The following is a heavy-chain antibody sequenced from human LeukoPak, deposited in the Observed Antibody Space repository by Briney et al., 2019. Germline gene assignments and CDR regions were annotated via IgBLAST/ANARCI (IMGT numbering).Heavy chain of an antibody. CDR3: ARDGDVATLSFGFDY. D-gene: IGHD3-16*02. CDR1: GFTFSSYG. CDR2: IWYDGSNK. Sequence: PGGSLRLSCAASGFTFSSYGMHWVRQAPGKGLEWVAVIWYDGSNKYYADSVKGRFTISRDNSKNTLYLQMNSLRAEDTAVYYCARDGDVATLSFGFDYWGQGTLVTVS. V-gene: IGHV3-33*01. J-gene: IGHJ4*02.